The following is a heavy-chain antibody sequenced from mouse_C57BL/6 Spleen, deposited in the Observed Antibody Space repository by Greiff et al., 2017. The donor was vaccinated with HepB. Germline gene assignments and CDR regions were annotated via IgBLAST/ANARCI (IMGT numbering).Heavy chain of an antibody. D-gene: IGHD3-3*01. V-gene: IGHV1-50*01. CDR3: ARGGWARFAY. Sequence: VQLQQSGAELVKPGASVKLSCKASGYTFTSYWMQWVKQRPGQGLEWIGEIDPSDSYTNYNQKFKGKATLTVDTSSSTAYKQLSSLTSEDSAVYYCARGGWARFAYWGQGTLVTVSA. J-gene: IGHJ3*01. CDR1: GYTFTSYW. CDR2: IDPSDSYT.